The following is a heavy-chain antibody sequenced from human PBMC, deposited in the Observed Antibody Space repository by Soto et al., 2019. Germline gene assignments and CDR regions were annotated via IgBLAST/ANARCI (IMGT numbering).Heavy chain of an antibody. CDR1: GYTFTSYA. CDR2: INAGSGSA. CDR3: ARDGVSSTEYTWNYGTYFDY. V-gene: IGHV1-3*01. J-gene: IGHJ4*02. Sequence: ASVKVSCKASGYTFTSYAMHWVRQAPGQRLEWMGWINAGSGSAKYSQKFQGRVTITRDTSASTAYMELSSLKSEDTAMYYCARDGVSSTEYTWNYGTYFDYWGQGALVTVS. D-gene: IGHD1-7*01.